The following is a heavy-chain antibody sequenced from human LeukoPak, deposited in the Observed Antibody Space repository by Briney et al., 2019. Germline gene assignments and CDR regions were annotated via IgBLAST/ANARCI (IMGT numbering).Heavy chain of an antibody. D-gene: IGHD2-15*01. V-gene: IGHV3-30-3*01. Sequence: GGSLRLSCAASGFTFSSYAMHWVRQAPGKGLEWVAVISYDGSNKYYADSVKGRFTISRDNPKNTLYLQMNSLRAEDTAVYYCARGGSGRIVVVVAATTYFDYWGQGTLVTVSS. CDR3: ARGGSGRIVVVVAATTYFDY. CDR2: ISYDGSNK. J-gene: IGHJ4*02. CDR1: GFTFSSYA.